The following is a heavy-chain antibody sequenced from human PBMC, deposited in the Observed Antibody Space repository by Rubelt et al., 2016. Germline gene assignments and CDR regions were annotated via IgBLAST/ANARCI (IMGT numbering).Heavy chain of an antibody. CDR2: INHTGST. Sequence: QVQLQQWGAGLLKPSQTLSLTCAVYSGSFSGYFWSWIRQPPGKGLEWIGEINHTGSTNYNPSLKRRVTISVDTSKNQFSLKLSSVTAADTAVYYCARAICSSTSCGAGADYWGQGTLVTVSS. D-gene: IGHD2-2*01. CDR1: SGSFSGYF. CDR3: ARAICSSTSCGAGADY. J-gene: IGHJ4*02. V-gene: IGHV4-34*02.